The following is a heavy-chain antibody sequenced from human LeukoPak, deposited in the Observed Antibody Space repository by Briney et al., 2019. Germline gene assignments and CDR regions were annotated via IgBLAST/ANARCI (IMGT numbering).Heavy chain of an antibody. V-gene: IGHV3-9*01. CDR2: ISWNSGSI. CDR3: AKDRTFDWLPNDY. Sequence: GRSLRLSCAASGFTFDDYAMHWVRQAPGTGLEWVSGISWNSGSIGYADSVKGRFTISRDNAKNSLYLQMNSLRAEDTAVYYCAKDRTFDWLPNDYWGQGTLVTVSS. D-gene: IGHD3-9*01. CDR1: GFTFDDYA. J-gene: IGHJ4*02.